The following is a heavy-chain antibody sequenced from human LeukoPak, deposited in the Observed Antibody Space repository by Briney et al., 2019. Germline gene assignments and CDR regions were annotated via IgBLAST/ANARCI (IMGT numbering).Heavy chain of an antibody. Sequence: GGSLRLSCAASGFTFSTSGMHWVRQAPGKGLEWVAVIWYDGSNKHYAESVKGRFSISRDNSKSTLYLQMNSLRSDDTAVYYCARDRDDSSGYYYSWGQGTLVTVSS. CDR2: IWYDGSNK. J-gene: IGHJ4*02. D-gene: IGHD3-22*01. V-gene: IGHV3-33*01. CDR3: ARDRDDSSGYYYS. CDR1: GFTFSTSG.